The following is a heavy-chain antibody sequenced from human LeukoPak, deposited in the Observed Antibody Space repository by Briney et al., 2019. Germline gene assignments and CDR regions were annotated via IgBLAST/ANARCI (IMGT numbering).Heavy chain of an antibody. J-gene: IGHJ6*03. D-gene: IGHD4-17*01. CDR2: ITSGNSYI. CDR3: ARVSTVSFNYYYYMDV. Sequence: GGSLRLSCAASGFTFSSHTMNRVRQAPGKGLEWVSSITSGNSYINYADSVKGRFTISRDNAKNSLYLQMNSLRAEDTAVYYCARVSTVSFNYYYYMDVWGKGTTVTVSS. CDR1: GFTFSSHT. V-gene: IGHV3-21*01.